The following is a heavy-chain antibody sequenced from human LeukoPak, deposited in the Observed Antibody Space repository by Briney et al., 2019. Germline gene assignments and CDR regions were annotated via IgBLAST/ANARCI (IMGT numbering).Heavy chain of an antibody. V-gene: IGHV3-49*04. Sequence: GGSLRLSCTASGFTFGDYTMNWVRQAPGKGLEWVGFIRSKAYGGTTEYAASVKGRFTISRDDSKSIAYLQMYSLKTEDTAVYYCTREIAVAGTLGYWGQGTLVTVSS. CDR3: TREIAVAGTLGY. CDR1: GFTFGDYT. J-gene: IGHJ4*02. D-gene: IGHD6-19*01. CDR2: IRSKAYGGTT.